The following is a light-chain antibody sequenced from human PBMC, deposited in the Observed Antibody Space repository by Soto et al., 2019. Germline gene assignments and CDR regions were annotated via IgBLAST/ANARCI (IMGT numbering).Light chain of an antibody. CDR2: GAS. J-gene: IGKJ4*01. V-gene: IGKV3-20*01. CDR3: QQYGSSPPVT. CDR1: QSVSSSF. Sequence: EIVLTQSPGTLSLSPGERATLSCRASQSVSSSFLGWYQQKPGQAPRLLIYGASRRATGIPDRFSGSGSGTDFTLTISRLEPEDFAVYYCQQYGSSPPVTFGGGTKVEIK.